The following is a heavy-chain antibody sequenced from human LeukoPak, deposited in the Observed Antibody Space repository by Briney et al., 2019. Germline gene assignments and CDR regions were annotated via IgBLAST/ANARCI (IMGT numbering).Heavy chain of an antibody. J-gene: IGHJ4*02. CDR1: GYTFTNYD. Sequence: ASVKVSCKASGYTFTNYDINWVRQAAGQGLEWMGWMNPNSGNTGYAQKFQGRVTMTRNTSISTAYMELSSLRSEDTAVYYCARVFTMVRGALNFGYWGQGTLVTVSS. V-gene: IGHV1-8*01. D-gene: IGHD3-10*01. CDR3: ARVFTMVRGALNFGY. CDR2: MNPNSGNT.